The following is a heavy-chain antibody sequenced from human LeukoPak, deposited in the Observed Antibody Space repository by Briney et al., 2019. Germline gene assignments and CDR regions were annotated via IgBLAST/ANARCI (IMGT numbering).Heavy chain of an antibody. CDR2: INPNSGGT. CDR3: ARWILGDSSGSRFDP. D-gene: IGHD3-22*01. Sequence: GASVKVSCKASGYTFTGYYMHWVRQAPGQGLEWMGWINPNSGGTNYARKFQGRVTMTRDTSISTAYMELSRLRSDDTAVYYCARWILGDSSGSRFDPWGQGTLVTVSS. CDR1: GYTFTGYY. V-gene: IGHV1-2*02. J-gene: IGHJ5*02.